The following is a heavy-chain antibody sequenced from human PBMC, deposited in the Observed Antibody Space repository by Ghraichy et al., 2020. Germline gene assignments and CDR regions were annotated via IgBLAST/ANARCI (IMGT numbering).Heavy chain of an antibody. CDR2: IYPGDSDT. CDR1: GYTFTSYW. V-gene: IGHV5-51*01. CDR3: ARQDGDFEGYYKGLDV. Sequence: GESLNISCHGSGYTFTSYWIAWVRQMPGKGLECMGTIYPGDSDTRYSPSFQGQVTISVDKSINTAYLQWSSLKASDTALYYCARQDGDFEGYYKGLDVWGQGTPVTVSS. D-gene: IGHD4-17*01. J-gene: IGHJ6*02.